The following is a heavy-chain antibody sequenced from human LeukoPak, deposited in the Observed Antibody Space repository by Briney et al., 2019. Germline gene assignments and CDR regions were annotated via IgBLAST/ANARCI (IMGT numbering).Heavy chain of an antibody. CDR2: ISAYNGNT. CDR3: ARDRTMVRGVIHRTYYYYGMDV. CDR1: GYTFTSYG. V-gene: IGHV1-18*01. D-gene: IGHD3-10*01. J-gene: IGHJ6*02. Sequence: GASVKVSCKASGYTFTSYGISWVRQAPGQGLEWMGWISAYNGNTNYAQKLQGRVTMTTDTSTSTAYMELRSLRSDYTAVYYCARDRTMVRGVIHRTYYYYGMDVWGQGTTVTVSS.